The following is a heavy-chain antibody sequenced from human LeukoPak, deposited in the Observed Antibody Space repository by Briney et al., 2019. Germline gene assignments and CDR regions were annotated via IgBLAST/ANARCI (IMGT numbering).Heavy chain of an antibody. D-gene: IGHD2/OR15-2a*01. CDR2: IYYSGST. Sequence: TSETLSLTCTVSGGSISSGGYYWSWIRQHPGKGLEWIGYIYYSGSTYYNPSLKSRVTISVDTSKNQFSLKLSSVTAADTAVYYCARSSLNSFPFGRFDYWGQGTLVTVSS. CDR1: GGSISSGGYY. CDR3: ARSSLNSFPFGRFDY. J-gene: IGHJ4*02. V-gene: IGHV4-31*03.